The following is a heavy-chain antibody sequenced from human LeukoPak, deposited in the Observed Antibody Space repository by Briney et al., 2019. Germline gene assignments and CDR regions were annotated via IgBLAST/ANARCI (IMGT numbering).Heavy chain of an antibody. D-gene: IGHD3-10*01. V-gene: IGHV4-39*01. CDR2: IYYSGST. J-gene: IGHJ4*02. Sequence: SETLSLTCTVSGGSISSSSYYWGWIRQPPGKGLGWIGSIYYSGSTYYNPSLKSRVTISVDTSKNQFSLKLSSVTAADTAVYYCARHARPAITMVRGVINYPFDYWGQGTLVTVSS. CDR1: GGSISSSSYY. CDR3: ARHARPAITMVRGVINYPFDY.